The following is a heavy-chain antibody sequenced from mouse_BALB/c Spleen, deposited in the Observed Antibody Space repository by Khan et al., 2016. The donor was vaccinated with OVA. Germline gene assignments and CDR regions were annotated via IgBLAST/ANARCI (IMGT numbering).Heavy chain of an antibody. Sequence: VQLQQSGAGFVRSGASVKLSCTTSGFNIKDYYMHWVKQRPKRGLEWIGWIDPENGDTEYAPKFQGEATMTADTSSNTAYLHLSSLTSEDTADYYCNAAKSSLWFASWGQGTLVTVSA. CDR3: NAAKSSLWFAS. J-gene: IGHJ3*01. CDR2: IDPENGDT. V-gene: IGHV14-4*02. CDR1: GFNIKDYY.